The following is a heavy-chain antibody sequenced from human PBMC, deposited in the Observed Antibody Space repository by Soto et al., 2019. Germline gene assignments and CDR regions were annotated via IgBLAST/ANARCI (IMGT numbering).Heavy chain of an antibody. D-gene: IGHD2-15*01. CDR3: ARGGYCSGGRCYIWFDP. Sequence: QVPLVQSGTEVKKPGASVRISCKASGYTFNAYAIYWVRQAPGQSLEWMGWVNAGLGNTEYARKFQGRVTITRDTSANTAYRDLSSLTSEDTAVYYCARGGYCSGGRCYIWFDPWGQGTLVTVSS. CDR1: GYTFNAYA. J-gene: IGHJ5*02. CDR2: VNAGLGNT. V-gene: IGHV1-3*01.